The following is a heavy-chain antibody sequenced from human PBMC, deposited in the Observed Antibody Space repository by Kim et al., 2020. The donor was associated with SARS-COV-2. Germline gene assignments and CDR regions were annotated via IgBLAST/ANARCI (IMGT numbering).Heavy chain of an antibody. D-gene: IGHD2-15*01. V-gene: IGHV3-9*01. J-gene: IGHJ5*02. CDR1: GFTFDDYA. CDR3: AKEGHCSGGSCSGGFDP. CDR2: ISWNSGSI. Sequence: GGSLRLSCAASGFTFDDYAIHWVRQAPGKGLEWVSGISWNSGSIGYADSVKGRFTISRDNAKNSLYLQMNSLRAEDTALYYCAKEGHCSGGSCSGGFDPWGQGTLVTVSS.